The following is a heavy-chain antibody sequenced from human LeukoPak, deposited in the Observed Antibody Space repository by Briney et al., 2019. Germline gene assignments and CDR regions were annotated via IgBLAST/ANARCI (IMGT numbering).Heavy chain of an antibody. V-gene: IGHV4-39*01. J-gene: IGHJ4*02. Sequence: SETLSLTCTVSGGSISSSSYYWGWIRQPPGKGLEWIGSIYYSGSTYYNPSLKSRVTISVDTSKNQFSPKLSSVTAADTAVYYCASLNMVRGVIGVATFDYWGQGTLVAVSS. CDR1: GGSISSSSYY. CDR2: IYYSGST. CDR3: ASLNMVRGVIGVATFDY. D-gene: IGHD3-10*01.